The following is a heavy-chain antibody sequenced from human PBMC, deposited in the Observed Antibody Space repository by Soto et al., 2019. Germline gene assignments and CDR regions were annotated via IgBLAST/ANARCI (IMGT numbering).Heavy chain of an antibody. Sequence: SVKVSCKASGGTFSSYAISWVRQAPGQGLEWMGGIIPIFGTANYAQKFQGRVTITADESTSTAYMELSSLRSEDTAVYYCARGEVASITDYYYGMDVWGQGTTVTVSS. V-gene: IGHV1-69*13. D-gene: IGHD3-10*01. CDR1: GGTFSSYA. CDR2: IIPIFGTA. J-gene: IGHJ6*02. CDR3: ARGEVASITDYYYGMDV.